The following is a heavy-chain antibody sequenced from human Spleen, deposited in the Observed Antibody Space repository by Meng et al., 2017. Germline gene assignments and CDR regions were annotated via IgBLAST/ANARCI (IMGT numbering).Heavy chain of an antibody. V-gene: IGHV4-34*01. J-gene: IGHJ4*02. CDR2: INHSGST. Sequence: SETLSLTCAVYGGSFSGYYWSWIRQPPGKGLEWIGEINHSGSTNYNPSLKSRVTISVDTSKNQFSLKLSSVTAADTAVYYCARDPVGATTTKGYYFDYWGQGTLVTVSS. CDR1: GGSFSGYY. CDR3: ARDPVGATTTKGYYFDY. D-gene: IGHD1-26*01.